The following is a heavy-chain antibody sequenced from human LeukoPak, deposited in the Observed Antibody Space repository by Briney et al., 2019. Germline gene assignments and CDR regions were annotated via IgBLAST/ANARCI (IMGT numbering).Heavy chain of an antibody. CDR1: GGSISSGGYY. V-gene: IGHV4-31*03. CDR2: IYYSGST. Sequence: SETLSLTCTVSGGSISSGGYYWSWIRQHPGKGLEWIGYIYYSGSTYYNPSLKSRVTISVDTSKNQFSLKLSSVTAADTAVYYCARDPAQGYFDYWGQGTLVTVSS. CDR3: ARDPAQGYFDY. J-gene: IGHJ4*02.